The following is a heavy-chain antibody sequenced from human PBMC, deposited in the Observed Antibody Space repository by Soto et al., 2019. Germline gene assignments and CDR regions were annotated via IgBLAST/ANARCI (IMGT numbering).Heavy chain of an antibody. V-gene: IGHV1-3*01. CDR2: INAGNGNT. Sequence: ASVKVSCKASGYTFTRYAMHWVRQAPGQRLEWMGWINAGNGNTKYSQKFQGRVTITRDASASTAYMELSSLRSEDTAVYYCASSNIAAAPYGMDVWGQGTTVTVS. CDR3: ASSNIAAAPYGMDV. CDR1: GYTFTRYA. J-gene: IGHJ6*02. D-gene: IGHD6-13*01.